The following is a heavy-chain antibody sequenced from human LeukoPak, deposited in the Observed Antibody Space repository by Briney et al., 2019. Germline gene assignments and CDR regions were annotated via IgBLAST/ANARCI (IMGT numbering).Heavy chain of an antibody. CDR2: INPNSGDT. CDR3: ARILDTALQTFDY. Sequence: APVKVSCKASGYTFTGYYMHWVRQAPGQGLEWMGWINPNSGDTNYAQKFQGRVALTRDTSISTAYMELRSLMSDDTAIYYCARILDTALQTFDYWGQGTLVTVTS. V-gene: IGHV1-2*02. D-gene: IGHD5-18*01. J-gene: IGHJ4*02. CDR1: GYTFTGYY.